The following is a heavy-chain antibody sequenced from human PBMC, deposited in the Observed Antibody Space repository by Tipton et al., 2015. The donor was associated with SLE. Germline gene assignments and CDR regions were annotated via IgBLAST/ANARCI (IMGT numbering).Heavy chain of an antibody. CDR2: ISSSGSTI. Sequence: SLRLSCAASGFTFSSYEMNWVRQAPGKGLEWVAYISSSGSTIYYADSVKGRFTISRDNSKNTLYLQMNSLRAEDTAVYYCAKVLLEQQLFGYYFDYWGQGTLVTVSS. J-gene: IGHJ4*02. CDR1: GFTFSSYE. V-gene: IGHV3-48*03. D-gene: IGHD6-13*01. CDR3: AKVLLEQQLFGYYFDY.